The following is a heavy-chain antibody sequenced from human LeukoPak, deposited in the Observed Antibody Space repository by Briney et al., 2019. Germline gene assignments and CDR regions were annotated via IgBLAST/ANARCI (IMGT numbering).Heavy chain of an antibody. J-gene: IGHJ4*02. CDR1: GGSISTYY. D-gene: IGHD3-9*01. V-gene: IGHV4-59*01. CDR3: AGDNPPYHDIFDY. CDR2: VYSSGST. Sequence: SSETLSLTCTVSGGSISTYYWSWIRQPPGKGLEWIGYVYSSGSTNYNPSLKSRVTISEDTSKNQFSLKLSSVTAADTAVYYCAGDNPPYHDIFDYWGQGALVTVSS.